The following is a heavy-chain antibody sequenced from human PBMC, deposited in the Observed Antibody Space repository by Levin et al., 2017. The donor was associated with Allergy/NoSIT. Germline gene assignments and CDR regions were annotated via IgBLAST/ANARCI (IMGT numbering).Heavy chain of an antibody. CDR3: ARVIGAAGV. V-gene: IGHV1-8*01. CDR2: MNPNSGNT. Sequence: AASVKVSCKDIEKHPNQIKISRGGQGTGQGLEWMGWMNPNSGNTGYAEKFQGRVTMTRDTSINTAYMELSSLRSEDTAVYYCARVIGAAGVWGQGTLVTVSS. CDR1: KHPNQIK. J-gene: IGHJ4*02. D-gene: IGHD6-13*01.